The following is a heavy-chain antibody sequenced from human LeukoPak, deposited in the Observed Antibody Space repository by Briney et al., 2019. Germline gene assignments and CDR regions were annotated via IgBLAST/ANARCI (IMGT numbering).Heavy chain of an antibody. J-gene: IGHJ4*02. CDR1: GFTFSTYA. CDR2: ISSNGGST. V-gene: IGHV3-64*01. CDR3: ARAVDFWSGYDY. Sequence: GASLRLSCAASGFTFSTYAMHWVRQAPGKGLEYVSAISSNGGSTYYANSVKGRFTISRDNSKNTLYLQMGSLRAEDMAVYYCARAVDFWSGYDYWGQGTLVTVSS. D-gene: IGHD3-3*01.